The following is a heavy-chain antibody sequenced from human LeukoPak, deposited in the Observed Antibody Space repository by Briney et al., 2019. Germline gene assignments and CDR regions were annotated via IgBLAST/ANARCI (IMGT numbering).Heavy chain of an antibody. J-gene: IGHJ4*02. CDR1: GGSLSGYY. CDR3: ARIVYSSSTDY. CDR2: IYHSGST. Sequence: SETLSLTCGVYGGSLSGYYWGWIRQPPGKGLEWIGSIYHSGSTYYNPSLKSRVTISVDTSKNQFSLRLRSVTAADTAVYYSARIVYSSSTDYWGQGTLVTVSS. D-gene: IGHD6-6*01. V-gene: IGHV4-38-2*01.